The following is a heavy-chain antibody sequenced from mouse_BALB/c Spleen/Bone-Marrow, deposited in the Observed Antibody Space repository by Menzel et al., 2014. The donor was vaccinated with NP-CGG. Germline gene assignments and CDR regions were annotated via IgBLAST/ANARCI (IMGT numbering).Heavy chain of an antibody. D-gene: IGHD1-2*01. CDR2: IHYSGNT. Sequence: EVHLVESGPDLVKPSQSLSLTCTVTGYSITSGYGWHWIRQFPGNKLEWMAYIHYSGNTDYNPSLKSRISITRDTSKNQFFLQLNSVTTEDTATYYCAREARTTARFACWGQGTLVTVSA. CDR1: GYSITSGYG. CDR3: AREARTTARFAC. V-gene: IGHV3-1*02. J-gene: IGHJ3*01.